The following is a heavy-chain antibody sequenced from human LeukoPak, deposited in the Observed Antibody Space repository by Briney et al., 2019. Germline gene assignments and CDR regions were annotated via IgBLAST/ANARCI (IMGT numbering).Heavy chain of an antibody. J-gene: IGHJ2*01. CDR1: GFTFNTYW. CDR2: IKEDGSDK. Sequence: GGSLRLSCTASGFTFNTYWMGWVRQAPGKGLEWVADIKEDGSDKYSVDSVKGRFTISRDNTKISLYLHMDSLRAEDTAVYYCARDTYRFFDLWGRGTLVTVSS. V-gene: IGHV3-7*01. CDR3: ARDTYRFFDL.